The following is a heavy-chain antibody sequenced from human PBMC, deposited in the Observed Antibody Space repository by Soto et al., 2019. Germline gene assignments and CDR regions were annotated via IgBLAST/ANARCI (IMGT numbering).Heavy chain of an antibody. D-gene: IGHD3-22*01. CDR2: IYYSGST. Sequence: KSSETLSLTCTVSGGSISSGGYYWSWIRQHPGKGLEWIGYIYYSGSTYYNPSLKSRVTISVDTSKNQFSLKLSSVTAADTAVYYCARGPYYDSSGYYWFDPWGQGTLVTVSS. J-gene: IGHJ5*02. V-gene: IGHV4-31*03. CDR1: GGSISSGGYY. CDR3: ARGPYYDSSGYYWFDP.